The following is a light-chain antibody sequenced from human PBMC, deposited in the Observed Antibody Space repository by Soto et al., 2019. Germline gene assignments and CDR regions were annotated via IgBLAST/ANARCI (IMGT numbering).Light chain of an antibody. Sequence: EIVLTQSPATLSLSPGERATLSCRASQSVNSYLAWYRQKPGQAPRLLINDASNRATGIPARFSGSGSGTDFTLTISSLEPEDFALYYCQQRSDWPITFGQGTRLEIK. CDR1: QSVNSY. CDR2: DAS. J-gene: IGKJ5*01. CDR3: QQRSDWPIT. V-gene: IGKV3-11*01.